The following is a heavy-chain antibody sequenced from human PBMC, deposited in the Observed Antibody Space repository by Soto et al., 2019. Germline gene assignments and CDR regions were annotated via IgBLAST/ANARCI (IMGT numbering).Heavy chain of an antibody. V-gene: IGHV3-23*01. D-gene: IGHD2-15*01. CDR2: ISGSGGST. J-gene: IGHJ5*02. CDR1: GFTFSSYA. CDR3: AKDRVGCSGGSCYLMSNWFAP. Sequence: EVQLLESGGGLVQPGGSLRLSCAASGFTFSSYAMSWVRQAPGKGLEWVSAISGSGGSTYYADSVKGRFTISRDNSKNALYLQMNGLRAEDTAVYYCAKDRVGCSGGSCYLMSNWFAPWGQGTLVTVSS.